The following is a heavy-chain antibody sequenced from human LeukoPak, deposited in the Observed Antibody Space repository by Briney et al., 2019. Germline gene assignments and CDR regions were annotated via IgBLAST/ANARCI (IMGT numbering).Heavy chain of an antibody. Sequence: GGSLRLSCAVSGFTFSSYEMNWVRQAPGKGLEWVSYISSSGFNIYYADSVKGRFTISRDNAKNSLYLQMNSLRAEDTAVYYCAGQSRLGYCSGGSCYSRPFDPWGQGTLVTVSS. D-gene: IGHD2-15*01. CDR2: ISSSGFNI. V-gene: IGHV3-48*03. CDR3: AGQSRLGYCSGGSCYSRPFDP. CDR1: GFTFSSYE. J-gene: IGHJ5*02.